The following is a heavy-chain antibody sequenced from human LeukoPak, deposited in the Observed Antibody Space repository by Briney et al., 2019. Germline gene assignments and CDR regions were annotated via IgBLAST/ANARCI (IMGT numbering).Heavy chain of an antibody. CDR2: IIPIFGTA. CDR3: ARGGMIVVVITNDAFDI. V-gene: IGHV1-69*13. J-gene: IGHJ3*02. Sequence: ASVKVSXKASGGTFSSYAISWVRQAPGQGLEWMGGIIPIFGTANYAQKFQGRVTITADESTSTAYMELSSLRSEDTAVYYCARGGMIVVVITNDAFDIWGQGTMVTVSS. CDR1: GGTFSSYA. D-gene: IGHD3-22*01.